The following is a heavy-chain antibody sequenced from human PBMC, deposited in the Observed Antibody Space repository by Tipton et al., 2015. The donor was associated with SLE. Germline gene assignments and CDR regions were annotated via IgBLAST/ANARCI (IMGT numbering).Heavy chain of an antibody. V-gene: IGHV4-38-2*01. CDR2: IYHSGGT. CDR1: GYSISSGYY. D-gene: IGHD2-2*01. CDR3: TRGARVPATGAY. J-gene: IGHJ4*02. Sequence: TLSLTCAVSGYSISSGYYWGWIRQPPGKGLEWIGSIYHSGGTYYNPSLKSRVTISVDTSKNQFSLKLSSVTAADTAVYYCTRGARVPATGAYWGQGTLVTVSS.